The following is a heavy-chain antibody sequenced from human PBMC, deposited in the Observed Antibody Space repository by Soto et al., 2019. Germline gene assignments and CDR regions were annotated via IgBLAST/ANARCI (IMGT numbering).Heavy chain of an antibody. Sequence: PSQTLSLPCAISGDSVSSNSAAWNWIRQSPSRGLEWLGRTYYRSKWYNDYAVSVKSRITINPDTSKNQFSLQLNSVTPEDTAVYYCARSVIAVAGPADHFDYWGQGTLVTVSS. CDR3: ARSVIAVAGPADHFDY. CDR2: TYYRSKWYN. CDR1: GDSVSSNSAA. J-gene: IGHJ4*02. V-gene: IGHV6-1*01. D-gene: IGHD6-19*01.